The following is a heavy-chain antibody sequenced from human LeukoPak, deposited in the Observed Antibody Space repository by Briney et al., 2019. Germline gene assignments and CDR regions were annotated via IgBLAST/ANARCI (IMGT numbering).Heavy chain of an antibody. CDR1: GGTFSSYA. D-gene: IGHD5-12*01. CDR2: IIPILGIA. CDR3: ARYSGYENHYYYYMDV. Sequence: AASVKVSCKASGGTFSSYAISWVRQAPGQRLEWMGRIIPILGIANYAQKFQGRVTITADKSTSTAYMELSSLRSEDTAVYYCARYSGYENHYYYYMDVWGKGTTVTVSS. V-gene: IGHV1-69*04. J-gene: IGHJ6*03.